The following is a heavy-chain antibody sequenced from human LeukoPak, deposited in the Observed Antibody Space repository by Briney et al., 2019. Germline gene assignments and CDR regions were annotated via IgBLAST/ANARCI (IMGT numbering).Heavy chain of an antibody. J-gene: IGHJ3*02. V-gene: IGHV3-74*01. D-gene: IGHD2-21*02. Sequence: GGSLRLSCAASGFTFSSAWMSWIRQAPGKGLVWVSAIYTDGTTKRYADSVKGRFTISRDNAKNTLYLQMNSLSVEDTAVYYCASLVVTDDWAFDIWGQGTMVTVSS. CDR2: IYTDGTTK. CDR3: ASLVVTDDWAFDI. CDR1: GFTFSSAW.